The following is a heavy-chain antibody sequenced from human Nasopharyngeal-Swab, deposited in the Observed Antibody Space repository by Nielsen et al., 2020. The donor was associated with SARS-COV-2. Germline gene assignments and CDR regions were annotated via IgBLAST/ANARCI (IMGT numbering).Heavy chain of an antibody. Sequence: SETLSLPCSISGDSVSSNTAAWTWIRQSPSRGLEWLLRTYFRSKWLNDYAVSVKSRITIDQDTSRNQFSLQLNSVTPEDTAIYYCARGSGTYSDYFDYWGQGTLVSVAA. V-gene: IGHV6-1*01. CDR3: ARGSGTYSDYFDY. CDR1: GDSVSSNTAA. D-gene: IGHD1-26*01. CDR2: TYFRSKWLN. J-gene: IGHJ4*02.